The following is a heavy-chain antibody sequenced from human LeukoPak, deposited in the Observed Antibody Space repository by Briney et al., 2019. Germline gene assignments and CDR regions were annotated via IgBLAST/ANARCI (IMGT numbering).Heavy chain of an antibody. D-gene: IGHD6-19*01. CDR3: AKVRMLAGSYRGLDS. Sequence: GGSLTLSCAASGFTFSDNAMTWVRQAPGKGLEWVSTISGRGGATYYADFVKGRSTISRDNSKNTLSLQLNSLRDEDTAVYYCAKVRMLAGSYRGLDSWGQGTLVTVSS. CDR2: ISGRGGAT. J-gene: IGHJ4*02. V-gene: IGHV3-23*01. CDR1: GFTFSDNA.